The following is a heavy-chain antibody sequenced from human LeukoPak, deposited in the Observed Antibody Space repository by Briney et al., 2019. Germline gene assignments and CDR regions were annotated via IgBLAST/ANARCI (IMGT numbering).Heavy chain of an antibody. Sequence: TGGSLRLSCAASGFTFSSYAMSWVRQAPGKGLEWVSTISYSGGRTDYADSVKGRFAISRDSSKNTLYLQMNGLRGDDTATYYCAKDDGGSPPDAFDIWGQGTLVSVSS. D-gene: IGHD1-26*01. CDR2: ISYSGGRT. CDR1: GFTFSSYA. CDR3: AKDDGGSPPDAFDI. J-gene: IGHJ3*02. V-gene: IGHV3-23*01.